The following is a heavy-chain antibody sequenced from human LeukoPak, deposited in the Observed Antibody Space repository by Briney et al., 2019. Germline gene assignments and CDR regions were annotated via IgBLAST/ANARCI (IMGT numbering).Heavy chain of an antibody. J-gene: IGHJ4*02. D-gene: IGHD6-13*01. V-gene: IGHV4-4*02. CDR1: GGSICISNW. Sequence: SETLSLTCTVSGGSICISNWWSWVRQPPGKGLGWIGEIYHSGSTNYNPSLKSRVTISVDTSKNQFSLKLSSVTAADTAVYYCASGSSSWYSGGLDYWGQGTLVTVSS. CDR3: ASGSSSWYSGGLDY. CDR2: IYHSGST.